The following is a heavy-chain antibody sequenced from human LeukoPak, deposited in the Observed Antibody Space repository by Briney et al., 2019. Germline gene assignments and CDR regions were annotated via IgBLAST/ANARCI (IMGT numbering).Heavy chain of an antibody. D-gene: IGHD4-11*01. J-gene: IGHJ4*02. V-gene: IGHV3-74*01. Sequence: QPGGSLRLSCTASGITFTNYWIHWVRQAPGKGLVWVSHINMVGSHTTYADSVKGRFTISRDNAKSTLYLQLNSLRAEDTAVYYCATDDYRGLGYWGQGTLVTVSS. CDR2: INMVGSHT. CDR1: GITFTNYW. CDR3: ATDDYRGLGY.